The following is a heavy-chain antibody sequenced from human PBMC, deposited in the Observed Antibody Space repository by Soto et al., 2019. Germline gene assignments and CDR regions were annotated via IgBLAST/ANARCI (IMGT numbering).Heavy chain of an antibody. Sequence: VKVSCKASGGTFSNYAISWVRQAPGQGLEWMGGITPIFGRANYAQKFQGKITITADESTSTAYLELSSLRSEDTAIFYCAREYNWNSIYYGLDVWGQGTTVTVSS. CDR2: ITPIFGRA. CDR1: GGTFSNYA. J-gene: IGHJ6*02. V-gene: IGHV1-69*13. CDR3: AREYNWNSIYYGLDV. D-gene: IGHD1-7*01.